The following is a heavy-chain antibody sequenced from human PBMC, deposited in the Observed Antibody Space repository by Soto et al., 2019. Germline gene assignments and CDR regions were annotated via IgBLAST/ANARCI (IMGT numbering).Heavy chain of an antibody. J-gene: IGHJ4*02. CDR3: ARPLALYCSGGSCGYFDY. V-gene: IGHV3-66*04. Sequence: GGSLRLSCAASGFTVSSNYMSWVRQAPGKGLEWVSVIYSGGSTYYADSVKGRFTISRDNSKNTLYLQMNSLRAEDTAVYYCARPLALYCSGGSCGYFDYWGQGTLVTVSS. CDR1: GFTVSSNY. CDR2: IYSGGST. D-gene: IGHD2-15*01.